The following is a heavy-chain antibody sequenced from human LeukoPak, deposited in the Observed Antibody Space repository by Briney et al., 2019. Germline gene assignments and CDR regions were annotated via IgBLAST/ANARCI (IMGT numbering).Heavy chain of an antibody. Sequence: GGSLRLSCAASGFTFSSYGMQWVRQAPGKGLEWVALISYDGSNKHYADSVKGRFTISRDNSKNPLYLQMNSLRAEDTAVYYCAKDGAASWFGEATWGQGTLVTVSS. CDR3: AKDGAASWFGEAT. V-gene: IGHV3-30*18. D-gene: IGHD3-10*01. CDR2: ISYDGSNK. J-gene: IGHJ5*02. CDR1: GFTFSSYG.